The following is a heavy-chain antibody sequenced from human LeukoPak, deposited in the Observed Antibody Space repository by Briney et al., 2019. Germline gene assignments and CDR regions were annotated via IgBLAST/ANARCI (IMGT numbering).Heavy chain of an antibody. CDR1: GFTFSTYG. CDR2: IRYDGSNK. J-gene: IGHJ4*02. D-gene: IGHD1-26*01. V-gene: IGHV3-30*02. CDR3: AKDTHDGTPYYYFDF. Sequence: PGGSLRLSCAASGFTFSTYGMHWVRQAPGKGLEWVAFIRYDGSNKYYADSVKGRLTISRDSSKNTLYLQMNRLRAEDTAVYYCAKDTHDGTPYYYFDFWGQGTLVTVSS.